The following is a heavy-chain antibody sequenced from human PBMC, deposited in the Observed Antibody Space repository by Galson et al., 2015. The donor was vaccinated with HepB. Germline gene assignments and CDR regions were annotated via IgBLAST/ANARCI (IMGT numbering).Heavy chain of an antibody. CDR1: GFTFSSYA. CDR2: ISYDGSNK. CDR3: ARDTYFDY. V-gene: IGHV3-30*04. J-gene: IGHJ4*02. Sequence: SLRLSCAASGFTFSSYAMYWVRQAPGKGLEWVAVISYDGSNKHYADSVKGRFTISRDDSKNTLYLQMNSLGAEDTAVYYCARDTYFDYWGQGTLVTVSS.